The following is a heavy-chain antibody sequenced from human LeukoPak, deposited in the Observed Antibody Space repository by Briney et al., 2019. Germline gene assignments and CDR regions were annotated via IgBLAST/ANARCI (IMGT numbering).Heavy chain of an antibody. V-gene: IGHV1-69*05. Sequence: GASVKVSCKASGGTFSSYAISWVRQAPGQGLEWMGRIIPIFGTANYAQKFQGRVTITTDESTSTAYMELSSQRSEDTAVYYCARDPSPIAVAVAFDIWGQGTMVTVSS. CDR3: ARDPSPIAVAVAFDI. D-gene: IGHD6-19*01. CDR2: IIPIFGTA. CDR1: GGTFSSYA. J-gene: IGHJ3*02.